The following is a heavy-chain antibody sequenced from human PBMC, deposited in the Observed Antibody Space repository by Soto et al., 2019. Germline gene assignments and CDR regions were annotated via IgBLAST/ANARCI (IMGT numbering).Heavy chain of an antibody. J-gene: IGHJ4*02. CDR2: IIPMFGTA. V-gene: IGHV1-69*12. D-gene: IGHD5-18*01. CDR3: ASGIQLWLRRINNGYSG. Sequence: QVQLVQSGAEVKKPESSVKVSCKAPGGTFSTYAISWVRQAPGQGLEWMGGIIPMFGTANYAQRSQDRVTITADGSTNTVYMELSSLRSEDTAVYFCASGIQLWLRRINNGYSGWGQGTLVTVSS. CDR1: GGTFSTYA.